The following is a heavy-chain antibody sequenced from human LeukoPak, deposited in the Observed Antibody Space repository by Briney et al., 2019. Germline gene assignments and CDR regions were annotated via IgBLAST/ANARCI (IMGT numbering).Heavy chain of an antibody. D-gene: IGHD2-2*01. CDR2: INPNSGGT. J-gene: IGHJ4*02. CDR1: GYTFTGYY. Sequence: ASVKVSCKASGYTFTGYYMHWVRQAPGQGLEWMGWINPNSGGTNYAQKFQGRVTMTRDTSISTAYMELSSLRSEDTAVYYCATEGYCSSTSCAENYNWGQGTLVTVSS. CDR3: ATEGYCSSTSCAENYN. V-gene: IGHV1-2*02.